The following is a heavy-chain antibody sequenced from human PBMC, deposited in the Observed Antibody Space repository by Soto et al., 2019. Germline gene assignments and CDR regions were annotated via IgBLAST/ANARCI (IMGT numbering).Heavy chain of an antibody. D-gene: IGHD6-19*01. J-gene: IGHJ4*02. Sequence: QITLKESGPTLVKPTQTLTLTCTFSGFSLNTNAVGVAWIRQPPGKPLQWLSLLYWDDDKRYSPSLKSRLTITTATSKNQVVLTMTNMDPEDTATYYCAHRRVRDSSGENFDSWGQGTLVTVSS. CDR3: AHRRVRDSSGENFDS. CDR2: LYWDDDK. V-gene: IGHV2-5*02. CDR1: GFSLNTNAVG.